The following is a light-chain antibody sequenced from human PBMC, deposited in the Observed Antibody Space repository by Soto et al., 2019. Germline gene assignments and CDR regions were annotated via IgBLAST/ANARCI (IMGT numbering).Light chain of an antibody. CDR3: QQYNNWPPVT. J-gene: IGKJ4*01. Sequence: EVVLTQSPGTLSLSPGERATLSCRASQSVSANYLAWYQQKPGQAPWLLISGASTRATGIPARFSGSGSGTEFTLTISSLQSEDFAVYYCQQYNNWPPVTFGGGTKVDIK. CDR2: GAS. V-gene: IGKV3-15*01. CDR1: QSVSANY.